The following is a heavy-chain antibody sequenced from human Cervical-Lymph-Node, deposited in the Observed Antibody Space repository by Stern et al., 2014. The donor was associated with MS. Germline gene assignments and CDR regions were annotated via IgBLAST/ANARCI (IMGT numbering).Heavy chain of an antibody. CDR3: VRTASGSNARYFDY. J-gene: IGHJ4*01. V-gene: IGHV4-31*03. Sequence: QLQLQESGPGLVEPSQTLSLTCTVSGASMTSDGYYWSWVRQHPGKGLEWIGYTYHIGSMYYNPSLKSRVTISIDTSKNQLSLKLRSVTAADTAAYYCVRTASGSNARYFDYWGHGTLVTVSS. CDR2: TYHIGSM. D-gene: IGHD3-10*01. CDR1: GASMTSDGYY.